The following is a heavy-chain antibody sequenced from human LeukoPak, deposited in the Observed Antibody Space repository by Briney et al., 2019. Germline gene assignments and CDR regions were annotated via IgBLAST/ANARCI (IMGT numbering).Heavy chain of an antibody. CDR2: ISYDGSNK. J-gene: IGHJ4*02. V-gene: IGHV3-30-3*01. D-gene: IGHD3-10*01. CDR3: ARVTYYYGSGSYLFDY. Sequence: GGSLRLSCAASGFTFSSYWMSWVRQAPGKGLEWVAVISYDGSNKYYADSVKGRFTISRDNSKNTLYLQMNSLRAEDTAVYYCARVTYYYGSGSYLFDYWGQGTLVTVSS. CDR1: GFTFSSYW.